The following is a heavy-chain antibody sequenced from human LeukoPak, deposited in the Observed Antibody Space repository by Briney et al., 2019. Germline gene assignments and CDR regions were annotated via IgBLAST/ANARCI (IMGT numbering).Heavy chain of an antibody. D-gene: IGHD3-22*01. J-gene: IGHJ4*02. V-gene: IGHV1-8*01. CDR1: GYTFTSYD. CDR3: ARRSDDYDSSAYYH. Sequence: ASVKASCKTSGYTFTSYDLNWVRQATGQGLEWMGWVNPNSGNTGYAQKFQGRVIMTMDPSISTAYMELSILRSEDTAVYYCARRSDDYDSSAYYHWGQGTLVTVSS. CDR2: VNPNSGNT.